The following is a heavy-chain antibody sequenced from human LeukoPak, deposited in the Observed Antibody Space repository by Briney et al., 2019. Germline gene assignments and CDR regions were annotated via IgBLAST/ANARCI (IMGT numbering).Heavy chain of an antibody. Sequence: SETLSLTCTVSGGSISSSSSYWGWIRQPPGRGLECIGIIYYSGSTYYNPSLKSRVTISVDTSKNQFSLKLNSVTAADMAVYYCARQVRDSSGYYKASYFDYWGQGTLVTVSS. D-gene: IGHD3-22*01. CDR1: GGSISSSSSY. V-gene: IGHV4-39*01. CDR3: ARQVRDSSGYYKASYFDY. CDR2: IYYSGST. J-gene: IGHJ4*02.